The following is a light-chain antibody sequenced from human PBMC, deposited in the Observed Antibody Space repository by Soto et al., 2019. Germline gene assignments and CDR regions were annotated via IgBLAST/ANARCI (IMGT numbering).Light chain of an antibody. CDR2: DTS. CDR1: QSVSRY. CDR3: QQRSSWPIT. J-gene: IGKJ5*01. Sequence: ETVLTQSPATLSLSPGERATLSCRASQSVSRYLAWYQQKPGQAPRLLIYDTSNRATGFPARFSGSGSGTDFTLTISRLEPEDFAVYYCQQRSSWPITFGQGTRLEI. V-gene: IGKV3-11*01.